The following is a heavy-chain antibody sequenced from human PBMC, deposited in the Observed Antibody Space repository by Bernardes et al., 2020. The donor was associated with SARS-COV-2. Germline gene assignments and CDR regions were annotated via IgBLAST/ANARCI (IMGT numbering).Heavy chain of an antibody. J-gene: IGHJ6*02. D-gene: IGHD5-18*01. V-gene: IGHV1-2*04. CDR3: ARDPRYSYGVYYYGMDV. CDR1: GYTFTGYY. CDR2: INPNSGGT. Sequence: ASVKVSCKASGYTFTGYYMHWVRQAPGQGLEWMGWINPNSGGTNYAQKFQGWVTMTRDTSISTAYMELSRLRSDDTAVYYCARDPRYSYGVYYYGMDVWGQGTTVTVSS.